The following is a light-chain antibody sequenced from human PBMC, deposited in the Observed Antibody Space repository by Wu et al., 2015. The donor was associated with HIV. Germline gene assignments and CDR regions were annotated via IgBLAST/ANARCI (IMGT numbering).Light chain of an antibody. CDR2: GAS. Sequence: EIVMTQSPVTLSASPGERAALSCRASQSVGSNLAWYQKRPGQAPRLLIQGASTRATNVPARFGGGGSGTEFTLTITSLQSEDFAVYFCQQYNDWPTFGQGTKVEIK. CDR1: QSVGSN. J-gene: IGKJ1*01. V-gene: IGKV3-15*01. CDR3: QQYNDWPT.